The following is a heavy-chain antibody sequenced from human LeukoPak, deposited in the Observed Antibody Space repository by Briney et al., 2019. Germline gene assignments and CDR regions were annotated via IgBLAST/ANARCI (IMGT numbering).Heavy chain of an antibody. Sequence: ASVKVSCKASGGTFSSYAISWVRQAPGQGLEWMGIINPSGGSTSYAQKFQGRVTMTRDTSTSTVYMELSSLRSEDTAVYYCARVPSSGYYHDAFDIWGQGTMVTVSS. J-gene: IGHJ3*02. CDR1: GGTFSSYA. V-gene: IGHV1-46*01. CDR2: INPSGGST. CDR3: ARVPSSGYYHDAFDI. D-gene: IGHD3-22*01.